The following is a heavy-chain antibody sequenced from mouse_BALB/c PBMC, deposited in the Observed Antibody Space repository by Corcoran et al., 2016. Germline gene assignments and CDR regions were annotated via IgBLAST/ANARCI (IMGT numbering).Heavy chain of an antibody. CDR2: IDPANGNT. D-gene: IGHD2-4*01. Sequence: EVQLQQSGAELVKPGASVKLSCTASGFNIKDTYMHWVEQRPEQGLEWIGRIDPANGNTKYDPKFQGKATRTADTSSNTASLQLSSLTSEATAVYYCARNYDYDQGFAYWGQGTVVTVSA. CDR1: GFNIKDTY. V-gene: IGHV14-3*02. CDR3: ARNYDYDQGFAY. J-gene: IGHJ3*01.